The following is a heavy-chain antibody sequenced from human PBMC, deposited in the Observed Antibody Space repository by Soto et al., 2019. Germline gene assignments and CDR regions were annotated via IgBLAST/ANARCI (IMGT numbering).Heavy chain of an antibody. CDR1: GGSFNGYY. J-gene: IGHJ2*01. D-gene: IGHD3-10*01. V-gene: IGHV4-34*01. CDR2: INHSGST. Sequence: QVHLQQWGAGLLKPSETLSLTCAVYGGSFNGYYWSWIRQPPGKGLDWIGEINHSGSTNYNPSLKSPVSISVGTSNNQFSLKLSSVTAADTAVYYCARGRGDGYNQHWYFDLWGRGTLVTVSS. CDR3: ARGRGDGYNQHWYFDL.